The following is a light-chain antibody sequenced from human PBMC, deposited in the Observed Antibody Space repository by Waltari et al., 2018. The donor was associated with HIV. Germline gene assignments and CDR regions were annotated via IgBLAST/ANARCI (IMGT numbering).Light chain of an antibody. CDR1: QSVLASSANQHY. CDR3: QQYFLTPFT. J-gene: IGKJ4*01. V-gene: IGKV4-1*01. CDR2: LAS. Sequence: DIVMTQSPDSLAVSLGEMATINCTSSQSVLASSANQHYLAWYQQRPGQPPTLLIYLASSRESGVPDRFSGSGSGTDFALTISSLQAEDVAVYYCQQYFLTPFTFGGGTKVEIK.